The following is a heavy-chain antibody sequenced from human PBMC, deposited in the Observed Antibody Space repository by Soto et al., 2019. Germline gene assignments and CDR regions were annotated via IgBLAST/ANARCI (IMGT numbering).Heavy chain of an antibody. D-gene: IGHD3-10*02. J-gene: IGHJ5*02. V-gene: IGHV2-5*02. Sequence: QITLKESGPTLVKPTQTLTLTCTFSGLSLSTSGEAVGWIRQPPGKALEWLALIYWDDDKRYNPTLKTRLTITKDTSKNQVVLTLTNMDPVETATDYCAHYVSTSPAGWFDPWGQGILVTVSS. CDR1: GLSLSTSGEA. CDR3: AHYVSTSPAGWFDP. CDR2: IYWDDDK.